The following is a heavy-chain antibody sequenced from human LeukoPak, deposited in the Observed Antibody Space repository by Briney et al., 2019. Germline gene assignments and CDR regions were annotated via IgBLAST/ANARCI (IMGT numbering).Heavy chain of an antibody. Sequence: PSETLSLTCAVYGGSFSGYYWSWTRQPPGKGLEWIGEVNHSGSTNYNPSLKSRVTISVDTSKNQFSLKLSSVTAADTAVYYCARWYDSSGYAFDYWGQGTLVTVSS. V-gene: IGHV4-34*01. D-gene: IGHD3-22*01. CDR3: ARWYDSSGYAFDY. J-gene: IGHJ4*02. CDR1: GGSFSGYY. CDR2: VNHSGST.